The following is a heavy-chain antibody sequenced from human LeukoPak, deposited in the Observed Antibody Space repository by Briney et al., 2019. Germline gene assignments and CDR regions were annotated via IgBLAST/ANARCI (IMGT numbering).Heavy chain of an antibody. CDR3: ASTNYGSEGGWYFDY. CDR1: GGSISSGDYY. D-gene: IGHD3-10*01. J-gene: IGHJ4*02. CDR2: IYYSGST. V-gene: IGHV4-30-4*01. Sequence: SQTLSLTGTVSGGSISSGDYYWSWIRQPPGKGLEWIGYIYYSGSTYHNLSLKSRVTISVDTYKHQFSLKLSSVTAADTAVYYCASTNYGSEGGWYFDYWGQGTRVTVSS.